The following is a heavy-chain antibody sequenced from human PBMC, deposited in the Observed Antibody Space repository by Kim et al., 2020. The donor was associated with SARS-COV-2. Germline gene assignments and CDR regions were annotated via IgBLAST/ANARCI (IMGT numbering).Heavy chain of an antibody. V-gene: IGHV1-24*01. D-gene: IGHD3-10*01. CDR1: GHTLTQLS. J-gene: IGHJ2*01. Sequence: ASVKVSCKVFGHTLTQLSMHWVRQAPGKGLEWMGGFDPEYGETIDEQKFQDRLTMTEDTAADTGYMEVRSLTSVDTAMYFCATYASGSRYFDLWGLGT. CDR2: FDPEYGET. CDR3: ATYASGSRYFDL.